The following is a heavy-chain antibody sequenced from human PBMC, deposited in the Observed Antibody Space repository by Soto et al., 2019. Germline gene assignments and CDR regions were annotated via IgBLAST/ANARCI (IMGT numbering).Heavy chain of an antibody. CDR3: ASRAATTPDGFDI. CDR1: GFTFRTSR. CDR2: ISSSSSYI. V-gene: IGHV3-21*01. D-gene: IGHD1-1*01. Sequence: PGGSLRLSCAASGFTFRTSRMNWVRQAPGKGLEWVSSISSSSSYIYYADSVKGRFTISRDNAKNSLYLEMNSLRAEDTSVYYCASRAATTPDGFDIWGQGTMVTVSS. J-gene: IGHJ3*02.